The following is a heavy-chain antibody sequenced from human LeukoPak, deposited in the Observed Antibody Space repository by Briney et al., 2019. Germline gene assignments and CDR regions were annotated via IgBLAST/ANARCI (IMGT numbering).Heavy chain of an antibody. D-gene: IGHD6-13*01. CDR3: AKVSSWRVDY. CDR2: ISGSGGST. CDR1: GFTFSRYV. J-gene: IGHJ4*02. Sequence: GGSLRLSCAASGFTFSRYVMSWVRQAPGKGLEWVSAISGSGGSTYYADSVKGRFTISRDNSKNTLYLQMNSLRAEDTAVYYCAKVSSWRVDYWGQGTLVTVSS. V-gene: IGHV3-23*01.